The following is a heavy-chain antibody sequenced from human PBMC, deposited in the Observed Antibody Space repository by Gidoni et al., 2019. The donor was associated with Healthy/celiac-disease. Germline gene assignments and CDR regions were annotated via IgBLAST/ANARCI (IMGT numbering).Heavy chain of an antibody. CDR3: SITMIVVARGAGSDV. CDR2: IRSKANSYAT. CDR1: GFTLSGSS. Sequence: EVQLVDDGGGLVQPGGSLKLPGATSGFTLSGSSMHWCSQASGKRLDWVGRIRSKANSYATVYAASVKGRFTISRDDSKNTAYLQMNSLKTEDTAVYYCSITMIVVARGAGSDVWGQGTTVTVSS. J-gene: IGHJ6*02. V-gene: IGHV3-73*02. D-gene: IGHD3-22*01.